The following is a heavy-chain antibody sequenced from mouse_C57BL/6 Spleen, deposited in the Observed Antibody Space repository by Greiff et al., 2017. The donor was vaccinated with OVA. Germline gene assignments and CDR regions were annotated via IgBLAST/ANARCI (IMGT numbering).Heavy chain of an antibody. CDR3: ARLPVYDEYDEGFAY. CDR1: GYAFSSYW. V-gene: IGHV1-80*01. Sequence: QVQLQPSGAELVKPGASVKISCKASGYAFSSYWMNWVKQRPGKGLEWIGQIYPGDGDTNYNGKFKGKATLTADKSSSTAYMQLSSLTAEDSAVYCCARLPVYDEYDEGFAYWGQGTRVTGSA. J-gene: IGHJ3*01. CDR2: IYPGDGDT. D-gene: IGHD2-4*01.